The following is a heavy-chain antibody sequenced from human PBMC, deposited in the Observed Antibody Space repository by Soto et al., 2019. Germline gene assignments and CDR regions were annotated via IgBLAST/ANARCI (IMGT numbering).Heavy chain of an antibody. J-gene: IGHJ4*02. CDR1: GASISSSTFY. CDR2: VYYSGSA. V-gene: IGHV4-39*01. Sequence: QLQLQESGPGLVKPSETLSLTCNVSGASISSSTFYWGWIRQPPGKGLEWIGTVYYSGSAYYNPSLKSRLTISVDTSKNQFSLKLSSVTAADTAMYYCVRHAPYRSGWANRNDYWGQGTLVTVSS. D-gene: IGHD6-19*01. CDR3: VRHAPYRSGWANRNDY.